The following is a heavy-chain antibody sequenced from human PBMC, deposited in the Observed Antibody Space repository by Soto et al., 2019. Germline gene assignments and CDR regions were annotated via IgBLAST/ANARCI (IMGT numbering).Heavy chain of an antibody. CDR3: XXXXXXXXXXAAPPYYHGMDV. J-gene: IGHJ6*02. CDR2: IIPIFGTS. CDR1: GGNFSRXA. Sequence: QVQLVQSGAEVRKPGSSVNVSCKASGGNFSRXALXXXXXXXXQGLEWLGGIIPIFGTSNLAQRYQDRVTISVDESTNTAXMEMRXXXPXXTXXXXXXXXXXXXXXXAAPPYYHGMDVWGQGTTVIVSS. D-gene: IGHD6-25*01. V-gene: IGHV1-69*12.